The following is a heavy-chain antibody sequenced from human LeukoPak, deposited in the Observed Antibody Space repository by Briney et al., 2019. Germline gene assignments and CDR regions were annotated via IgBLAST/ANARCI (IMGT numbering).Heavy chain of an antibody. CDR3: ARIPIVVITSGGY. V-gene: IGHV3-23*01. CDR1: GFTFSSYA. D-gene: IGHD3-22*01. CDR2: ISGSGGST. J-gene: IGHJ4*02. Sequence: GGSLRLSCAASGFTFSSYAMSWVRQALGKGLEWVSAISGSGGSTYYADSVKGRFTISRDNSKNTLYLQMNSLRAEDTAVYYCARIPIVVITSGGYWGQGTLVTVSS.